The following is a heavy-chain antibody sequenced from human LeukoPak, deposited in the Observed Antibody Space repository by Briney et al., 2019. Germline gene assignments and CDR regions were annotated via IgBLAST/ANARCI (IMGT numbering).Heavy chain of an antibody. CDR1: GYTFASYD. CDR3: ARGELLWSGELFNH. Sequence: ASVKVSCKASGYTFASYDINWVRQATGQGLEWMGWMNPNSGNTGYAQRFQGRVTITRNTSISTAFMEVSSLTSEDTAVYYCARGELLWSGELFNHWGQGTLVTVSS. CDR2: MNPNSGNT. J-gene: IGHJ4*02. V-gene: IGHV1-8*01. D-gene: IGHD3-10*01.